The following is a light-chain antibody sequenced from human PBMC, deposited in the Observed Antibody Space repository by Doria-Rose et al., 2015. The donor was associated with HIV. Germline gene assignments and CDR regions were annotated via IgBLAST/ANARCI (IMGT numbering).Light chain of an antibody. CDR2: AAS. V-gene: IGKV1-39*01. CDR1: QTVSTY. Sequence: SSLSASVGDRVTITCRASQTVSTYLNWFQQEPGKAPKLLIYAASRLQSGVPSRFSGSGSGADFTLTISGLQPGDFATYYCQQTYSSPTWTFGQGTKVEMK. CDR3: QQTYSSPTWT. J-gene: IGKJ1*01.